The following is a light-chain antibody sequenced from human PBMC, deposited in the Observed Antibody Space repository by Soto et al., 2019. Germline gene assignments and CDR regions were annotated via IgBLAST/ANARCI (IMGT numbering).Light chain of an antibody. Sequence: QSVLTQPPSASGSPGQSVTISCTGTSSDVGGYNYVSWYQQHPGKAPKLMIYEVSKRPSGVPDRFSGSKSGNTASLTVSGLQAEDEADYYCCSYAGNNNFPYGFGPGTKVTVL. CDR3: CSYAGNNNFPYG. J-gene: IGLJ1*01. V-gene: IGLV2-8*01. CDR1: SSDVGGYNY. CDR2: EVS.